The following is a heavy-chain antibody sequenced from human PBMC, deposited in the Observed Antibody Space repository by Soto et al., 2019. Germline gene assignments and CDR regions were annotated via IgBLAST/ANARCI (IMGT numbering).Heavy chain of an antibody. CDR1: GFTFSSYI. Sequence: GGSMRLSCAAAGFTFSSYIMNWVRQAPGKGLEWVSYISSSSSTIYYADSVKGRFTISRDNAKNSLYLQMNSLRDEDTAVYYCAREWNPLNWFDPWGQGTLVTVSS. J-gene: IGHJ5*02. V-gene: IGHV3-48*02. CDR3: AREWNPLNWFDP. CDR2: ISSSSSTI. D-gene: IGHD1-1*01.